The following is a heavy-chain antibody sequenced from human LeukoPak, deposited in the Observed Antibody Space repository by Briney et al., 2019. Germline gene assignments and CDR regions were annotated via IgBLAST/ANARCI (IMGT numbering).Heavy chain of an antibody. V-gene: IGHV3-30*02. CDR3: AKDVPAAYFDY. D-gene: IGHD2-2*01. Sequence: GGSLRLSCAASGFSFSNNWMSWVRQAPGKGLEWVAFVRYDESTKFYADSVKGRFTISRDNSKTTLYLQMNSLRAEDTAVYYCAKDVPAAYFDYWGQGTLVTVSS. CDR2: VRYDESTK. J-gene: IGHJ4*02. CDR1: GFSFSNNW.